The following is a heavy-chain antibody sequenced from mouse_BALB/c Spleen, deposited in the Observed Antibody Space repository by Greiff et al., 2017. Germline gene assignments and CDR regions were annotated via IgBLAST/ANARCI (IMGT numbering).Heavy chain of an antibody. CDR2: INPSNGRT. D-gene: IGHD2-4*01. Sequence: QVQLQQPGAELVKPGASVKLSCKASGYTFTSYWMHWVKQRPGQGLEWIGEINPSNGRTNYNEKFKSKATLTVDKSSSTAYMQLSSLTSEDSAVYYCARKGLRPYYYAMDYWGQGTSVTVSS. V-gene: IGHV1S81*02. CDR1: GYTFTSYW. J-gene: IGHJ4*01. CDR3: ARKGLRPYYYAMDY.